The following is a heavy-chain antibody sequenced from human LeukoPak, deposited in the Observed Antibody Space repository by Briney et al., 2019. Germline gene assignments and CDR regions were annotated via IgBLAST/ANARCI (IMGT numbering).Heavy chain of an antibody. Sequence: PGRSLRLSCAASGFTFDDYAMHWVRQAPGKGLEWVSGISWNSGSIGYADSVKGRFTISRDNAKNSLYLQMNSLRAEDTALYYCAKDHIAEYYYGMDVWGQGTTVTVSS. CDR1: GFTFDDYA. D-gene: IGHD6-13*01. CDR2: ISWNSGSI. J-gene: IGHJ6*02. CDR3: AKDHIAEYYYGMDV. V-gene: IGHV3-9*01.